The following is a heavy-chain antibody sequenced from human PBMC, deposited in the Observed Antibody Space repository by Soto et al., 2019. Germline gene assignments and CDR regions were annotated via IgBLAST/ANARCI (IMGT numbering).Heavy chain of an antibody. Sequence: PSETLSLTCAVYGGSFSGYYWSWIRQPPGKGLEWIGEINHSGSTNYNPSLKSRVTISVDTSKNQFSLKLSSVTAADTAVYYCARGHGFWSGYYTGISRYPYYFDYWGQGTLVTVSS. CDR3: ARGHGFWSGYYTGISRYPYYFDY. J-gene: IGHJ4*02. CDR1: GGSFSGYY. CDR2: INHSGST. V-gene: IGHV4-34*01. D-gene: IGHD3-3*01.